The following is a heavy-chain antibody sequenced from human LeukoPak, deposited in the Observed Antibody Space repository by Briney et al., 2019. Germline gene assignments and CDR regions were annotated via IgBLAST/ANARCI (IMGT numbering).Heavy chain of an antibody. CDR3: ARAPSIYYYYYYYMDV. J-gene: IGHJ6*03. CDR1: GASITSYY. V-gene: IGHV4-4*07. Sequence: SETLSLTCTVSGASITSYYWSWIRQPAGKGLEWIGRIYASGSTTYNPSLKSRVTISVDTSKNQFSLKLSSVTAADTAVYYCARAPSIYYYYYYYMDVWGKGTTVTVSS. CDR2: IYASGST.